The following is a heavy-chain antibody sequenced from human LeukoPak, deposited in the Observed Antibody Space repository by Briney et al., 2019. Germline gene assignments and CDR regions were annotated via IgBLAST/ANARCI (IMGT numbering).Heavy chain of an antibody. Sequence: ASVKVSCKASGYTFTGYYMHWVRQAPGQGLEWMGWINPNSGGTNYAQKFQGRVTMTRDTSISTAYMELSRLRSDDTAVYYCARDRDFWSGAQYDAFDIWGQGAMVTVSS. CDR1: GYTFTGYY. CDR2: INPNSGGT. J-gene: IGHJ3*02. V-gene: IGHV1-2*02. CDR3: ARDRDFWSGAQYDAFDI. D-gene: IGHD3-3*01.